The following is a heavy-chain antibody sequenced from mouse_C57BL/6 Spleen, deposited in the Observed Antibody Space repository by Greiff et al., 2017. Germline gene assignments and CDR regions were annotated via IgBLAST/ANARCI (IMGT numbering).Heavy chain of an antibody. CDR3: GRHPGGYAMDY. CDR1: GFSFNTYA. V-gene: IGHV10-1*01. Sequence: DVQLVESGGGLVQPKGSLKLSCAASGFSFNTYAMNWVRQAPGKGLEWVARIRSKSNNYATYYADSVKDRFTISRYDSESMLYLQMNNLKTEDTDMYYCGRHPGGYAMDYWGQGTSVTVSS. CDR2: IRSKSNNYAT. J-gene: IGHJ4*01. D-gene: IGHD4-1*01.